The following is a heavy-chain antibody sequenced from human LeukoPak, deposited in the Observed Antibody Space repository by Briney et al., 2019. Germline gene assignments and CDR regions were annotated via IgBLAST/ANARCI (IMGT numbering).Heavy chain of an antibody. D-gene: IGHD6-13*01. V-gene: IGHV3-23*01. J-gene: IGHJ4*02. CDR2: LSGSDSNT. CDR3: AKCRAAAGPRDLDY. CDR1: GYTFSSYA. Sequence: GGSLRLSCTASGYTFSSYAMNWVRQAPGQGLEWISTLSGSDSNTYYADSVKGRFSISRDNSQSTLYLQMNSLRAEDTAVYYCAKCRAAAGPRDLDYWGQGTLVTVSS.